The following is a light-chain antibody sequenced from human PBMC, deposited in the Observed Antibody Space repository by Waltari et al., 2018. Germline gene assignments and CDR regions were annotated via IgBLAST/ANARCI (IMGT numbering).Light chain of an antibody. J-gene: IGKJ2*01. V-gene: IGKV2-30*02. CDR2: RVS. CDR1: QSLVHSDGNTH. CDR3: MQGTHWPYT. Sequence: DVVMTQSPLSLPVTLGQAASISCKSSQSLVHSDGNTHLNWFQRRPGQSPRRLIYRVSKRDSGGPDRFSGSGSGTDFTLKISRVEAEDVGVYYCMQGTHWPYTFGQGTKLDIK.